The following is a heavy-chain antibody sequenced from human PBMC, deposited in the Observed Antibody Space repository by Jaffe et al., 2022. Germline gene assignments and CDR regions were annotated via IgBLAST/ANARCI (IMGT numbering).Heavy chain of an antibody. Sequence: EVQLVQSAAEAKQPGDSLSISCQGSGYSFATSWIAWVRQMPGKGLEWMGIIYPRDSDVRYSPSFRGHVTISVDNSISTAYLQCKSLKASDTATYYCARIKATTIYMDYFDYWGQGTLVTVSS. CDR2: IYPRDSDV. CDR3: ARIKATTIYMDYFDY. V-gene: IGHV5-51*03. CDR1: GYSFATSW. J-gene: IGHJ4*02. D-gene: IGHD1-1*01.